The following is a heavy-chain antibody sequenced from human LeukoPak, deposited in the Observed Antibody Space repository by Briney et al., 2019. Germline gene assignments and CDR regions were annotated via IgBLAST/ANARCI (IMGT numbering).Heavy chain of an antibody. CDR1: GFTFSSTG. CDR3: ARLIFGSSSYYFDY. Sequence: GGSLRLSCAASGFTFSSTGMHWVRQAPGKGLQWVGLIWYDGSNSVYADSVKGRFTISRHNSKNTLYLQMNSLRGEDTAVYYCARLIFGSSSYYFDYWGQGTLVTVST. CDR2: IWYDGSNS. D-gene: IGHD3-3*01. J-gene: IGHJ4*02. V-gene: IGHV3-30*02.